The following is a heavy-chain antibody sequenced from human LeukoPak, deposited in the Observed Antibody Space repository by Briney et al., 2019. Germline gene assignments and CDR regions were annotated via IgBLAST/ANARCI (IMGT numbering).Heavy chain of an antibody. CDR1: GGSFSGYY. CDR2: INHSGST. Sequence: SQTLSLTCAVYGGSFSGYYWSWIRQPPGKGLEWIGEINHSGSTNYNPSLKSRVTILVDTSKNQFSLKLSSVTAADTAVYYCARGRVRWSFDYWGQGTLVTVSS. V-gene: IGHV4-34*01. J-gene: IGHJ4*02. CDR3: ARGRVRWSFDY. D-gene: IGHD4-23*01.